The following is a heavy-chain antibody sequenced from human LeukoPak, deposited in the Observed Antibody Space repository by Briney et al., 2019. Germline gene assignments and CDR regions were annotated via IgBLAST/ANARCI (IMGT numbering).Heavy chain of an antibody. CDR1: GFTLSSYA. CDR3: AKGVDYDFWSGYFDY. V-gene: IGHV3-23*01. D-gene: IGHD3-3*01. Sequence: GGSLRLSCAASGFTLSSYAMSWVRQAPGKGLEWVSAISGSGGSTYYADSVKGRFTISRDNSKNTLYLQMNSLRAEDTAVYYCAKGVDYDFWSGYFDYWGQGTLVTVSS. CDR2: ISGSGGST. J-gene: IGHJ4*02.